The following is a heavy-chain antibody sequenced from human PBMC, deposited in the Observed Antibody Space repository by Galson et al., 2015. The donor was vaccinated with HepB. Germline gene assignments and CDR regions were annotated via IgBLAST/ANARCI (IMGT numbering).Heavy chain of an antibody. V-gene: IGHV3-66*01. J-gene: IGHJ4*02. CDR1: GLTVNSNY. CDR2: IYSDNT. D-gene: IGHD6-13*01. Sequence: SLRLSCAASGLTVNSNYMTWVRQAPGKGLEWVSIIYSDNTYYADSVKGRFTIPRDSSENTLFLQMSSLGAEDTAVYFCAAGIAKKYYFDYWGQGTLVTVSS. CDR3: AAGIAKKYYFDY.